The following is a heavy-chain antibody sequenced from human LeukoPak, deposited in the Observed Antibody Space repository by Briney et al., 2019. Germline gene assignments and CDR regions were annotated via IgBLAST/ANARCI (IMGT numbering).Heavy chain of an antibody. CDR3: ARDCSGRNWARDFDY. CDR1: GFIFSEYS. J-gene: IGHJ4*02. D-gene: IGHD2-15*01. Sequence: GGSLRLSCADSGFIFSEYSLIWVRQAPGAGLEWVSYINTNGRTIYYADSVKGRFTMSRDNDKNSMYLQMNSLRAEDTAVYYCARDCSGRNWARDFDYWGQGTLVTVSS. V-gene: IGHV3-48*01. CDR2: INTNGRTI.